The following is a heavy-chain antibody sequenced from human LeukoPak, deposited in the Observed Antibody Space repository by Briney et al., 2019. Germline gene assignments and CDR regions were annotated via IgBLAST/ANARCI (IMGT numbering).Heavy chain of an antibody. V-gene: IGHV3-30*02. CDR1: GFTFSSYG. CDR2: IRYDGSNK. J-gene: IGHJ4*02. D-gene: IGHD3-22*01. CDR3: ARVDSSGYSLDY. Sequence: PGGSLRLSCAASGFTFSSYGMHWVRQAPGKGLEWVAFIRYDGSNKYYADSVKGRFTISRDNSKNSLYLQMNSLRAEDTAVYYCARVDSSGYSLDYWGQGTLVTVSS.